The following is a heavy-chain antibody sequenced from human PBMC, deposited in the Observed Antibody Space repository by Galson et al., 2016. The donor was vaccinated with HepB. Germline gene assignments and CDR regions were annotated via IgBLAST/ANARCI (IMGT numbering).Heavy chain of an antibody. D-gene: IGHD5-18*01. J-gene: IGHJ4*02. CDR1: GFPLSNFW. CDR2: VKQDGSEK. CDR3: GMEQWIPARRAAYFDY. V-gene: IGHV3-7*04. Sequence: SLRLSCAASGFPLSNFWMNWVRQAPGKGLQWVANVKQDGSEKYYAESVKGRFTISRDNARNSVFLQMNSLRPDDTAVYYCGMEQWIPARRAAYFDYWGQGILVTVSS.